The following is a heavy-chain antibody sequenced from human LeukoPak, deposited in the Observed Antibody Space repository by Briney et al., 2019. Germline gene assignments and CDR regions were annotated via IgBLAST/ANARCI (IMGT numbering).Heavy chain of an antibody. V-gene: IGHV1-18*01. Sequence: GASVKVSCKASGYTFTSYGISWVRQAPGQGLEWMGWISAYNGNTNYAQKFQGRVSMTTDTSTTTAHMEVRSLRSDDTAVYYCAGSRDGYSGGCDYWGQGTLVTVSS. J-gene: IGHJ4*02. CDR2: ISAYNGNT. D-gene: IGHD5-24*01. CDR3: AGSRDGYSGGCDY. CDR1: GYTFTSYG.